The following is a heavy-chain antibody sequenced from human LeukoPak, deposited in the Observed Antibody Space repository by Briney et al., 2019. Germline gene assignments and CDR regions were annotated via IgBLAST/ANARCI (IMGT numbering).Heavy chain of an antibody. Sequence: PGGSLRLSCAASGFTFSSYSINWVRQAPGMGLEWVSYISSSSSTIYYADSVKGRFTISRDNAKSSLYLQMNTLRAEDTAVYYCARVDRVRGVINSYYYMDVWGKGTTVTVSS. CDR1: GFTFSSYS. J-gene: IGHJ6*03. CDR3: ARVDRVRGVINSYYYMDV. D-gene: IGHD3-10*01. CDR2: ISSSSSTI. V-gene: IGHV3-48*01.